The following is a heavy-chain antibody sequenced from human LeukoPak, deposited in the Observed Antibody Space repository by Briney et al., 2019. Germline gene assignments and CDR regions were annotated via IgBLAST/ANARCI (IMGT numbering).Heavy chain of an antibody. D-gene: IGHD3-16*01. CDR2: ISTTSGFR. Sequence: PGGSLRLSCAASGFTSSDYYMTWIRRAPGKGLEWVSYISTTSGFRNYADSVRGRFTISRDNAKNSLYLQMNTLRDEDTAVYYCAKGSPPGDWGQGTLVTVSS. CDR1: GFTSSDYY. CDR3: AKGSPPGD. V-gene: IGHV3-11*05. J-gene: IGHJ4*02.